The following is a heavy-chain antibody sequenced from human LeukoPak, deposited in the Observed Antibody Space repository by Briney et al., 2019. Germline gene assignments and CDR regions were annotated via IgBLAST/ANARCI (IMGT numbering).Heavy chain of an antibody. CDR2: IYYSGST. V-gene: IGHV4-30-4*01. CDR3: ASGYCSSTSCHEDYYYGMDV. D-gene: IGHD2-2*03. J-gene: IGHJ6*02. Sequence: SETLSLTCTVSGGSISSCDYYWSWIRQPPGKGLEWFGYIYYSGSTYYNPSLKSRVTISVDTSKNQFSLKLSSVTAADTAVYYCASGYCSSTSCHEDYYYGMDVWGQGTTVTVSS. CDR1: GGSISSCDYY.